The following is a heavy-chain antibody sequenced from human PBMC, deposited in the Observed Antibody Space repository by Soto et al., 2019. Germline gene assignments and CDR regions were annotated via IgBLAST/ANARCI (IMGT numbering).Heavy chain of an antibody. CDR3: ARAEGRQLVSYGRSLGLLDY. J-gene: IGHJ4*02. Sequence: QVQLQQWGAGLLKPSETLSLTCAVYGGSFSGYYWSWIRQPPGKGLEWMGEINHSGSTNYNPSLKSRVTLSVDTSKNQSSLKLSSVTAADTAVYYCARAEGRQLVSYGRSLGLLDYWGQGTLVTVSS. D-gene: IGHD6-6*01. CDR1: GGSFSGYY. CDR2: INHSGST. V-gene: IGHV4-34*01.